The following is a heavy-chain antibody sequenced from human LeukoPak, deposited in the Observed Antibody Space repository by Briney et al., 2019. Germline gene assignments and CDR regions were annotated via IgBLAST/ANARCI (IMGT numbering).Heavy chain of an antibody. V-gene: IGHV3-30*18. D-gene: IGHD3-10*01. CDR1: GFTFSSYG. CDR3: AKNELLWFGGFDAFDI. Sequence: PGGSLRLSCAASGFTFSSYGMHWVRQAPGKGLDWVAVISYDGSNKYYVDSVKGRFTISRDNSKNMLYLQTNSLRAEDTAVYYCAKNELLWFGGFDAFDIWGQGTMVTVSS. J-gene: IGHJ3*02. CDR2: ISYDGSNK.